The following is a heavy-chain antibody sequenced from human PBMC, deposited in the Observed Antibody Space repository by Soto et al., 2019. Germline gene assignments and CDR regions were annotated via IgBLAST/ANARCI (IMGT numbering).Heavy chain of an antibody. Sequence: VGSLRLSCAASGFTFSSYGMHWVRQAPGKGLEWVAVISYDGSNKYYADSVKGRFTISRDNSKNTLYLQMNSLRAEDTAVYYCAKEGVPAAKAEYYYGMDVWGQGTTVTVSS. CDR3: AKEGVPAAKAEYYYGMDV. CDR2: ISYDGSNK. CDR1: GFTFSSYG. V-gene: IGHV3-30*18. D-gene: IGHD2-2*01. J-gene: IGHJ6*02.